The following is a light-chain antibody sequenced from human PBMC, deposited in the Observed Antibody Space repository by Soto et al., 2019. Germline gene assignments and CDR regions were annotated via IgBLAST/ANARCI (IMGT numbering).Light chain of an antibody. CDR3: QQYGRSPPFT. Sequence: IVLTQSPGTLSLSPGERATLSCRASQSVSSTYIAWYQQNPGQAPRLLIYGASSSATGIPDRFSGSGSATDFTLTISRLEPEEFAVYYYQQYGRSPPFTFGQGTKVEIK. CDR2: GAS. CDR1: QSVSSTY. J-gene: IGKJ2*01. V-gene: IGKV3-20*01.